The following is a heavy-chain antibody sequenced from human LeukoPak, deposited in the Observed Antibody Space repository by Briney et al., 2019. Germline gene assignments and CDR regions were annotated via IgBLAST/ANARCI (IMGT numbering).Heavy chain of an antibody. CDR3: VRGLLGDIDY. D-gene: IGHD2/OR15-2a*01. CDR2: ISGSGGST. Sequence: PGGSLRLSCAASGFTFNSYVMNWVRQAPGKGLEWVSAISGSGGSTYYADSVKGRFTISRDNSKNTLYLQMSSLSAEDTAVYYCVRGLLGDIDYWGQGTLVTVSS. CDR1: GFTFNSYV. V-gene: IGHV3-23*01. J-gene: IGHJ4*02.